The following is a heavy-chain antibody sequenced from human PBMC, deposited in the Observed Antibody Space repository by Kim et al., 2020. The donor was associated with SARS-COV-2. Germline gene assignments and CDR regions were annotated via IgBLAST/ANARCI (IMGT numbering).Heavy chain of an antibody. J-gene: IGHJ6*02. CDR2: IWYDGSNK. CDR1: GFTFSSYG. V-gene: IGHV3-33*01. Sequence: GGSLRLSCAASGFTFSSYGMHWVRQAPGKGLEWVAVIWYDGSNKYYADSVKGRFNISRDNSKNTLYLQMNSLRAEDTAVYYCARLYYYGSGAGMDVWGQGNAVTVSS. CDR3: ARLYYYGSGAGMDV. D-gene: IGHD3-10*01.